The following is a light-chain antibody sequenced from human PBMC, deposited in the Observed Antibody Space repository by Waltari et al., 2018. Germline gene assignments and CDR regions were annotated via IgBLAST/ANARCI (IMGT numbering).Light chain of an antibody. J-gene: IGKJ4*01. CDR3: QQYYNTPLT. Sequence: DIVMTQSPESLAVSLGERATISCKTSEGVLYSSNNKNHLAWYQQKPGQPPRLLLYWASTREAGVPDRFIGSGSETDFTRTVTSLQAEDVAVYYCQQYYNTPLTFGGGTKVGVK. CDR2: WAS. V-gene: IGKV4-1*01. CDR1: EGVLYSSNNKNH.